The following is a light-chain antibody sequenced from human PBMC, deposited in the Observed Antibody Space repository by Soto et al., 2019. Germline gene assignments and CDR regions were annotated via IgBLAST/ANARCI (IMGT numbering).Light chain of an antibody. CDR2: DVS. V-gene: IGLV2-14*03. Sequence: QPVRTKPASGSRVHGHSITISCTGTSSDVGGYNYVSWYQHHPGKAPKLMIFDVSNRPSGVSNRFSGSKSGNTASLTISGLQPEDEADYYCSSYTTSNTRQIVFGTGTKVTVL. CDR3: SSYTTSNTRQIV. J-gene: IGLJ1*01. CDR1: SSDVGGYNY.